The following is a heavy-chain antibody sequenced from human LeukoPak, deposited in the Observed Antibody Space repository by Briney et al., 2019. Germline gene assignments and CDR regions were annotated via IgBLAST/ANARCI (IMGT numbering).Heavy chain of an antibody. CDR3: ARTLGLLGGSWRARRGMDV. D-gene: IGHD2-15*01. CDR2: IYYSGST. Sequence: SETLSLTCTVSGGSISSYYWSWIRQPPGKGLEWIGYIYYSGSTNYNPSLKSRVTISVDTSKNQFSLKLSSVTAADTAVYYCARTLGLLGGSWRARRGMDVWGQGTTVTVSS. J-gene: IGHJ6*02. V-gene: IGHV4-59*08. CDR1: GGSISSYY.